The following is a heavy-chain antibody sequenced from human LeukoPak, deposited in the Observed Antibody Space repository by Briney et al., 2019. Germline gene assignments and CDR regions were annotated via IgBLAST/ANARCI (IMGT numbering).Heavy chain of an antibody. Sequence: GGSLRLSCAASGFTFSSYAMHWVRQAPGKGLEWVAVISYDGSNKYYADSVKGRFTISRDNSKNTLYLQMNSLRAEDTAVYYCARGALYGGPFDYWGRGTLVTVSS. CDR3: ARGALYGGPFDY. J-gene: IGHJ4*02. CDR1: GFTFSSYA. CDR2: ISYDGSNK. D-gene: IGHD4-23*01. V-gene: IGHV3-30-3*01.